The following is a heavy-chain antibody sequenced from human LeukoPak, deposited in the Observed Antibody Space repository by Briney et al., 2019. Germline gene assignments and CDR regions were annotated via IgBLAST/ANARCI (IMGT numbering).Heavy chain of an antibody. CDR2: IASGSQT. V-gene: IGHV3-13*01. J-gene: IGHJ4*02. CDR1: GFTLSSHD. D-gene: IGHD5-18*01. Sequence: GGSLRLSCTASGFTLSSHDMHWVRQATGKGLEWIAAIASGSQTFYAGSVKGRFTIPREDAKNSLYLQMNSLRAGDTAVYYCVREARGYHYTYFDYWGQGTLVTVSS. CDR3: VREARGYHYTYFDY.